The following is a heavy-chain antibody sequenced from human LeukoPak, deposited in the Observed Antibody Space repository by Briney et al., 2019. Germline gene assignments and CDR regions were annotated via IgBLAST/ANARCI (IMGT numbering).Heavy chain of an antibody. V-gene: IGHV4-34*01. CDR2: INHSGST. CDR1: GGSFSGYY. CDR3: ARWHYGSGSYYNN. J-gene: IGHJ4*02. D-gene: IGHD3-10*01. Sequence: PSETLSLTCAVYGGSFSGYYWSWIRQPPGKGLEWIGEINHSGSTNYNPSLKSRVTISVDTSKNQFSLKLSSVTAADTAVYYCARWHYGSGSYYNNWGQGTLVTVSS.